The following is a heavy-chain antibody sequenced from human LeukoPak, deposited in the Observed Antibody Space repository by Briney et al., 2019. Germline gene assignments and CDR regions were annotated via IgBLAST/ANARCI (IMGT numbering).Heavy chain of an antibody. CDR2: INPNSGVT. J-gene: IGHJ4*02. D-gene: IGHD1-26*01. Sequence: GASVKVSCKASGYTFTAYYMHWVRQAPGQGLEWMGWINPNSGVTNYAQMFQGRVTMTRDTSISTAYMELNRLRSDDTAVYYCARGTWDSFDSWGRETLVTVSS. CDR1: GYTFTAYY. CDR3: ARGTWDSFDS. V-gene: IGHV1-2*02.